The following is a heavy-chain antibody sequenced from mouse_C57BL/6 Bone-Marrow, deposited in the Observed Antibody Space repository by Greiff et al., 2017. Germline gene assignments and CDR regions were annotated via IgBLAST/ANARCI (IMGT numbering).Heavy chain of an antibody. J-gene: IGHJ1*03. D-gene: IGHD1-1*01. CDR2: ISSGGDYI. V-gene: IGHV5-9-1*02. CDR1: GFTFSSYA. Sequence: EVHLVESGEGLVKPGGSLKLSCAASGFTFSSYAMSWVRQTPEKRLEWVAYISSGGDYIYYADTVKGRFTISRDNARNTLYLQMSSLKSEDTAMYYCTREHYDYGSSYYWYFDVWGTGTTVTVSS. CDR3: TREHYDYGSSYYWYFDV.